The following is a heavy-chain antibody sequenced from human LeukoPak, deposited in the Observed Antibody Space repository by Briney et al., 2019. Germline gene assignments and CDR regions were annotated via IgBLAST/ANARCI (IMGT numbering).Heavy chain of an antibody. CDR3: AKDRNGEQPTYIAS. J-gene: IGHJ4*02. Sequence: GGSLRLSCAASGFTFDDYALHWVRQPPGKGLEWVSLVSWDGGTTYYADSVRGRFTISRDNNKNFVYLQMHDLRAEDTALYYCAKDRNGEQPTYIASWGQGTLVTVSS. V-gene: IGHV3-43D*04. CDR2: VSWDGGTT. CDR1: GFTFDDYA. D-gene: IGHD1-26*01.